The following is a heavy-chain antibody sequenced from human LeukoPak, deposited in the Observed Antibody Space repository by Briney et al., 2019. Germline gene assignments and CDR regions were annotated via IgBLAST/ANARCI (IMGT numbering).Heavy chain of an antibody. D-gene: IGHD6-19*01. J-gene: IGHJ5*02. CDR1: GGTFSSYA. CDR2: IIPILGIA. CDR3: ANSPGVAVAETRWFDP. Sequence: GASVKVSCKASGGTFSSYAISWVRQAPGQGLEWMGRIIPILGIANYAQKFQGRVTITADKSTSTAYMELSSLRSEDTAVYYCANSPGVAVAETRWFDPWGQGTLVTVSS. V-gene: IGHV1-69*04.